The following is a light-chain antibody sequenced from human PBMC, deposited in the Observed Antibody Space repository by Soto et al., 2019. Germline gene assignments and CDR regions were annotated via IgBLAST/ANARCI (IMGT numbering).Light chain of an antibody. CDR2: DVN. Sequence: QSVLTQPASVSGSPGQSITISCTGTSSDIGEYKYVSWYQQHPGKAPKLMVYDVNSRPSGVSNRFSGSKSGNTASLIISGLQAEDEADYYCSSHTTRSTYVFGTGTKLTVL. J-gene: IGLJ1*01. V-gene: IGLV2-14*01. CDR3: SSHTTRSTYV. CDR1: SSDIGEYKY.